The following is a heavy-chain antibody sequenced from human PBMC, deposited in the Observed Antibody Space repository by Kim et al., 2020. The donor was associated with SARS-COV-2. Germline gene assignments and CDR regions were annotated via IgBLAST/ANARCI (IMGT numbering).Heavy chain of an antibody. V-gene: IGHV4-31*02. D-gene: IGHD5-12*01. Sequence: SYSPSLKSRVTISVDTSKNQFSLKLSSVTAADTAVYYCARGRWATASFDYWGQGTLVTVSS. CDR3: ARGRWATASFDY. J-gene: IGHJ4*02.